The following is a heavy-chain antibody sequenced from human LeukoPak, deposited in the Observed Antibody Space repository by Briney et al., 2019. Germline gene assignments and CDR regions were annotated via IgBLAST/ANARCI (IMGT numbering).Heavy chain of an antibody. D-gene: IGHD6-13*01. V-gene: IGHV3-21*01. CDR2: ISSSSSYI. CDR3: ARANPIAAAGTITNFDY. CDR1: GFTFSSYS. J-gene: IGHJ4*02. Sequence: PGGSLRLSCAASGFTFSSYSMNWVRQAPGKGLEWVSSISSSSSYIYYADSVKGRFTISRDNAKNSLYLQMNSLRAEDTAVYYYARANPIAAAGTITNFDYWGQGSLVTVSS.